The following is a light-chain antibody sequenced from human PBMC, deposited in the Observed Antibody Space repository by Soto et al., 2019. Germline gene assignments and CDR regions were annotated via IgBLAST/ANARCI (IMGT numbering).Light chain of an antibody. CDR2: DAS. Sequence: EIVMTKSPATLSLSPGDRATLSCRASQTIDNTLAWYQRKPGQAPRLLIYDASTRATGVPARFSGSGSGTDFTLTISSLQSEDFAVYYCQHYNYWPYTFGQGTKVDIK. CDR3: QHYNYWPYT. J-gene: IGKJ2*01. V-gene: IGKV3-15*01. CDR1: QTIDNT.